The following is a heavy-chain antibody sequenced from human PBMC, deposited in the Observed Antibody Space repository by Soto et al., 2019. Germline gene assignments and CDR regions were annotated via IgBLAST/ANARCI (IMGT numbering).Heavy chain of an antibody. D-gene: IGHD3-10*01. J-gene: IGHJ6*02. CDR2: IYYSGST. V-gene: IGHV4-59*01. CDR3: ARDFRVRVRGKLDYYYYGMDV. Sequence: SETLSLTCTVSGGSISSYYWSWIRQPPGKGLEWIGYIYYSGSTNYNPSLKSRVTISVDTSKNQFSLKLSSVTAADTAVYYCARDFRVRVRGKLDYYYYGMDVWGQGNLGHRLL. CDR1: GGSISSYY.